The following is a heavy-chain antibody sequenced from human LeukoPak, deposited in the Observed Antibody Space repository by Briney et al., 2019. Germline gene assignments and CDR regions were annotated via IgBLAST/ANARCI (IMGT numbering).Heavy chain of an antibody. CDR1: GGSISSYY. J-gene: IGHJ6*02. D-gene: IGHD2-15*01. CDR3: ARHIGGWPTLLTYYYYYGMDV. Sequence: PSETLSLTCTVSGGSISSYYWSWIRQPPGKGLEWIGYIYYSGSTNYNPSLKSRVTISVDTSKNQFSLKLSSVTAADTAVYYCARHIGGWPTLLTYYYYYGMDVWGQGTTVTVSS. CDR2: IYYSGST. V-gene: IGHV4-59*08.